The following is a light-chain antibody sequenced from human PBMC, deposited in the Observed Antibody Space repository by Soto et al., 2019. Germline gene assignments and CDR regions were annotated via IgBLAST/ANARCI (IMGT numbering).Light chain of an antibody. J-gene: IGLJ2*01. CDR2: EVS. Sequence: QSALTQPASVSGSPGQSITISCTGTSSDVGGYNYVSWYQQHPGKAPKLMIYEVSNRPSGVSNRFSGSKSGNTASLTISGLQAEDEADYYCTSYTSVTTLYVLFGGGTKLTVL. CDR3: TSYTSVTTLYVL. V-gene: IGLV2-14*01. CDR1: SSDVGGYNY.